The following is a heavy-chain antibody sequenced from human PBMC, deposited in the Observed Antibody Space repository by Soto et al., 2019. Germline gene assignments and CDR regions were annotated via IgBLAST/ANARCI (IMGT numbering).Heavy chain of an antibody. CDR3: ARNNTSWDDY. CDR1: GYTFNNYG. J-gene: IGHJ4*02. D-gene: IGHD2-2*01. Sequence: QVQLVQSGAELKKPGASVKVSCKASGYTFNNYGISWVRQAPGQGLEWMGWISIYIGYANYAQKLQDRIIMTADTSTSTAYMELRSLRSDDTAVYDCARNNTSWDDYWGQGSLVTVSS. V-gene: IGHV1-18*01. CDR2: ISIYIGYA.